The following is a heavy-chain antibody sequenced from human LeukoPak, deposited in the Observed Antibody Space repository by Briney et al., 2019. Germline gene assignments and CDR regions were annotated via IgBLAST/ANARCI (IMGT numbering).Heavy chain of an antibody. Sequence: SQTLSLTCTVSGGSISSGSYYWSWIRQPAGKGLEWIGRIYTSGSTNYNPSLKSRVTISVDTSKNQFSLKLSSVTAADTAVYYRARDRLIFDSSGYYLPFGAFDIWGQGTMVTVSS. V-gene: IGHV4-61*02. CDR3: ARDRLIFDSSGYYLPFGAFDI. CDR2: IYTSGST. D-gene: IGHD3-22*01. J-gene: IGHJ3*02. CDR1: GGSISSGSYY.